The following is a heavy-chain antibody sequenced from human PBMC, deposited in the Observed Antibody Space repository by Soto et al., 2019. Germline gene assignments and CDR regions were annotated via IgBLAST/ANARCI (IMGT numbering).Heavy chain of an antibody. Sequence: EEQLLESGGGLIHPGGSLRLSCATSGFTFSTYAISWVRQAPGKGLEWVSTISGNSEITYYADSVKGRFTISKDSSTNSVYLQMGRLRAEGTAAYYCAKDNYSGSVIYRYYYFYHGMDVWGQRTTVTVS. J-gene: IGHJ6*02. D-gene: IGHD3-10*01. CDR2: ISGNSEIT. V-gene: IGHV3-23*01. CDR3: AKDNYSGSVIYRYYYFYHGMDV. CDR1: GFTFSTYA.